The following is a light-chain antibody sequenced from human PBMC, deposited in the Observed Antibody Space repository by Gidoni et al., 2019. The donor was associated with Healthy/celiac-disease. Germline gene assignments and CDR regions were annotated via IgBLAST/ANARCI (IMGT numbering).Light chain of an antibody. V-gene: IGLV1-47*01. J-gene: IGLJ3*02. Sequence: QSVLTQPPSAPVTPRQTVTISCSGSSSNIGSNYVYCYQQHPGTAPKLLIYRNKQRPSGVVARFSGSKSGTSASLAISALRSEEEADYYCAAWDDSLSGWVFGGGTILTVL. CDR2: RNK. CDR1: SSNIGSNY. CDR3: AAWDDSLSGWV.